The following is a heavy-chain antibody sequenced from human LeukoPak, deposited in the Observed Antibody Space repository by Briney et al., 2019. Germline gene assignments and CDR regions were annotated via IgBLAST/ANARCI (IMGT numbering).Heavy chain of an antibody. D-gene: IGHD1-14*01. CDR3: ASGTGYWYFDL. J-gene: IGHJ2*01. V-gene: IGHV4-30-4*01. CDR2: VYYSGST. Sequence: SQTLSLTCTVSGGSISSGDYYWSWIRQPPGKGLEWIGYVYYSGSTYYNPSLKSRVTISVDTSKNQFSLKLSSVTAADTAVYYCASGTGYWYFDLWGRGTLVTVSS. CDR1: GGSISSGDYY.